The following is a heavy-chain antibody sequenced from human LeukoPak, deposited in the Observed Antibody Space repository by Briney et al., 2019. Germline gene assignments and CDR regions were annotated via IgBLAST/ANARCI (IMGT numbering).Heavy chain of an antibody. V-gene: IGHV3-23*01. D-gene: IGHD6-6*01. CDR2: ISGSGGST. CDR1: GFTFSSYA. Sequence: PGGSLRLSCAASGFTFSSYAMSWVRQAPGKGLEWVSAISGSGGSTYYADSVKGRFTISRDNSKNTLYLQMNSLRAEDTAVYYCAKVPTYSSSSFGGYWGQGTLVTVSS. J-gene: IGHJ4*02. CDR3: AKVPTYSSSSFGGY.